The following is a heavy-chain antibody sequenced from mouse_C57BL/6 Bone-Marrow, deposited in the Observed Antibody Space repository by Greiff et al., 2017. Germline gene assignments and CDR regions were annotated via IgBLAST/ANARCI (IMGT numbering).Heavy chain of an antibody. V-gene: IGHV14-3*01. J-gene: IGHJ3*01. CDR1: GFNIKNTY. CDR2: IDPANGNT. Sequence: EVQLQQSVAELVRPGASVKLSCTASGFNIKNTYMSWVKQRPEQGLEWIGRIDPANGNTKYAPKFQGKTTITADTTTNTAYLQLSSLTSEDTANYCCAGFRDGYYRGKGTLVTVSA. D-gene: IGHD2-3*01. CDR3: AGFRDGYY.